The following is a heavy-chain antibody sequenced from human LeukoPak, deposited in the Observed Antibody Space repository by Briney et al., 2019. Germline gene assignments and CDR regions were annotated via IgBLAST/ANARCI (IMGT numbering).Heavy chain of an antibody. V-gene: IGHV3-23*01. D-gene: IGHD3-22*01. CDR3: ARRRGADSSGYSSDY. J-gene: IGHJ4*02. Sequence: PGGSLRLSCAASGFTFSTYGMTWVRQAPGEGLEWVSNISGGGGSTSYAESVKGRFTTSRDNSKNTLYLQMNSLKVEDTAVYYCARRRGADSSGYSSDYWGQGTLVTVSS. CDR2: ISGGGGST. CDR1: GFTFSTYG.